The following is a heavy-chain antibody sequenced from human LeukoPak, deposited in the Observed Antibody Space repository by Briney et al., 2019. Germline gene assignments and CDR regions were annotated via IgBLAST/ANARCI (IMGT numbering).Heavy chain of an antibody. V-gene: IGHV4-34*01. CDR1: GWSFSGYY. J-gene: IGHJ5*02. D-gene: IGHD3-10*01. CDR2: INHSGRT. Sequence: SDTLTLTCAVYGWSFSGYYWTGLRQPPGKGLGWIGEINHSGRTNYNPPLKSRVTINVNKSKNQNSLNLITVTAADTAVSFCSWFGDDPHKTWCFDAWGQGTMVTVSS. CDR3: SWFGDDPHKTWCFDA.